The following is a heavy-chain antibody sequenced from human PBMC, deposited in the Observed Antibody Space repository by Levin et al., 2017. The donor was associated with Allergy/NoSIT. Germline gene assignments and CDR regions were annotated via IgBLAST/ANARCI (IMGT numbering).Heavy chain of an antibody. V-gene: IGHV3-23*01. CDR1: GFTFSNFD. D-gene: IGHD6-19*01. Sequence: PPGGSLRLSCAASGFTFSNFDMSWVRQAPGKGLEWVSAISGSGGGTYYADSVKGRFTISRDNSKNTLYLQMNSLRAEDTAVYYCAKTSGWPYYFDYWGQGTLVTVSS. CDR3: AKTSGWPYYFDY. CDR2: ISGSGGGT. J-gene: IGHJ4*02.